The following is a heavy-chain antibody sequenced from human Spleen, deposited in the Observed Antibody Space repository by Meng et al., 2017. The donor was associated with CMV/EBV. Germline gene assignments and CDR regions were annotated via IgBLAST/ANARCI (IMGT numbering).Heavy chain of an antibody. V-gene: IGHV3-11*04. Sequence: SGFTFSDYFIIWIRQAPGKRLEWLSYISGSRTTIYYADSVKGRFTISRDNAENSLYLQMHSLGAEDTAVYYCARDLGYDYGNYTFDYWGQGTLVTVSS. CDR3: ARDLGYDYGNYTFDY. D-gene: IGHD5-18*01. CDR1: GFTFSDYF. CDR2: ISGSRTTI. J-gene: IGHJ4*02.